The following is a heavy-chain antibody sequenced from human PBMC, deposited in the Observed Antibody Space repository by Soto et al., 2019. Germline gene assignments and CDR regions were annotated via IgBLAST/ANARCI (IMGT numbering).Heavy chain of an antibody. J-gene: IGHJ4*02. V-gene: IGHV4-34*01. D-gene: IGHD5-18*01. Sequence: SETLSLTCAVYGGSLSGYYWSWIRQPPGKGLEWIGEINHSGSTNYNQSLKSRVTISVDTSKNQFSLKLSSVTAADTAVYYCAETRGDGYSYGLRVFVYWGQGALVTVSS. CDR1: GGSLSGYY. CDR2: INHSGST. CDR3: AETRGDGYSYGLRVFVY.